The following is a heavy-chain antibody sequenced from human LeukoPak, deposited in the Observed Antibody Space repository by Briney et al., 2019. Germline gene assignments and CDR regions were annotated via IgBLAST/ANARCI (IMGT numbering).Heavy chain of an antibody. J-gene: IGHJ4*02. D-gene: IGHD1-26*01. Sequence: SETLSLTCAVSGGSISSGGYSWSWIRQPPGKGLEWIGYIYHSGSTYYNPSLKSRVTISVDRSKNQFSLKLSSVTAADTAVYYCARVRGSREFDYWGRGTLVTVSS. CDR1: GGSISSGGYS. CDR3: ARVRGSREFDY. V-gene: IGHV4-30-2*01. CDR2: IYHSGST.